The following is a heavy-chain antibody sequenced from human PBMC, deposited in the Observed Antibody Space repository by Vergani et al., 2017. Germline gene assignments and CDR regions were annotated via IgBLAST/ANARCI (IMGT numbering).Heavy chain of an antibody. CDR1: GFTVSSNY. J-gene: IGHJ6*03. D-gene: IGHD6-13*01. Sequence: EVQLVESGGGLVQPGGSLRLSCAASGFTVSSNYMSWVRQAPGKGLEWVSVIYSGGSTYYADSVKGRFTISRHNSKISLYLQMNSLRAEDTAVYYCARVLGEAAAGTLCYYYYYMDVWGKGTTVTVSS. CDR2: IYSGGST. CDR3: ARVLGEAAAGTLCYYYYYMDV. V-gene: IGHV3-53*04.